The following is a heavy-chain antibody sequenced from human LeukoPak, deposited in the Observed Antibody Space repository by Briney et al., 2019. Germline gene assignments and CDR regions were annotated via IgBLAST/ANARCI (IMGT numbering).Heavy chain of an antibody. J-gene: IGHJ4*02. Sequence: GGSLRLSCAASGFTFSSYAISWVRQAPGKGLEWVSSISGSSNTYYADSVKGRFTISRDNSKNTLYLQMNSLRSEDTAVYYCAKEAEYSSSHYFDYWGQGTLVTVSS. CDR3: AKEAEYSSSHYFDY. D-gene: IGHD6-6*01. V-gene: IGHV3-23*01. CDR2: ISGSSNT. CDR1: GFTFSSYA.